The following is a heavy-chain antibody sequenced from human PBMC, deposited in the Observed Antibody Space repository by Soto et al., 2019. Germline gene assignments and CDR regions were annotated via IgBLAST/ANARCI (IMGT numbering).Heavy chain of an antibody. V-gene: IGHV1-69*12. J-gene: IGHJ5*02. Sequence: QVQLVQYGAAVKKIGSSVKVSCKASGGTFSSYSIRWVRQTPGQGLERLGGIIPLFGRTNYAQKFQGRVTITADEYTKTVCMEVISRRSENTSVYFFARDGVGVAAALRRRCFDTWGQGTHVTVSS. CDR1: GGTFSSYS. D-gene: IGHD2-15*01. CDR3: ARDGVGVAAALRRRCFDT. CDR2: IIPLFGRT.